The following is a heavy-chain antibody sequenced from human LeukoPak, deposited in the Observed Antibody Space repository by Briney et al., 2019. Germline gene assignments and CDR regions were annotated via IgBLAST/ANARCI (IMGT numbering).Heavy chain of an antibody. CDR1: GYSFTSFG. Sequence: ASVKVSCKASGYSFTSFGISWVRQAPGQGLEWMGWISTYNANTNYAQKYQGRVTTTTDTSTSTAYMELRSLRSDDTAVYFCARVFSFGDYIWGSYRYYFDYWGQGTLVTVSS. D-gene: IGHD3-16*02. J-gene: IGHJ4*02. V-gene: IGHV1-18*01. CDR3: ARVFSFGDYIWGSYRYYFDY. CDR2: ISTYNANT.